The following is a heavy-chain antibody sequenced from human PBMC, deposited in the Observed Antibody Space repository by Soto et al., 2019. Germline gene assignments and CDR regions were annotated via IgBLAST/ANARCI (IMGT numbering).Heavy chain of an antibody. CDR3: ARYLRNGLYYMDV. V-gene: IGHV4-59*08. D-gene: IGHD3-3*01. CDR1: GDSINSDY. Sequence: QVQLQESGPGLVKPSETLSLTCTVSGDSINSDYWSWVRQPPGKGLEWIGYIYNSGSTNYNPSLKSRVTMSLDPSKNQSSLKLSSVTAADTAVYYCARYLRNGLYYMDVWGEGTTVTVSS. CDR2: IYNSGST. J-gene: IGHJ6*03.